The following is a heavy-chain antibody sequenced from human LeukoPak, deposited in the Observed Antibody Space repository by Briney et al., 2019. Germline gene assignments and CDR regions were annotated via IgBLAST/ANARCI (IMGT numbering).Heavy chain of an antibody. Sequence: GGSLRLSCAASGFTFSSYAMHWVRQAPGKGLEYVSAISSSGGSTYYANSVKGRFTISRDNSKNTLYLQMGSLRAEDMAVYYCARGSGAMVTWAYYFDYWGQGTLVTVSS. CDR2: ISSSGGST. V-gene: IGHV3-64*01. CDR3: ARGSGAMVTWAYYFDY. CDR1: GFTFSSYA. D-gene: IGHD5-18*01. J-gene: IGHJ4*02.